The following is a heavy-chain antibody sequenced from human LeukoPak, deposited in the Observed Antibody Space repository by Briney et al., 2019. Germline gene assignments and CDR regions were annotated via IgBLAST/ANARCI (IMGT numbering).Heavy chain of an antibody. CDR1: GFTFSSYA. J-gene: IGHJ4*02. CDR3: ARDRDYYGSGSYFV. CDR2: ISYDGSNK. Sequence: GGSLRLPCAASGFTFSSYAMHWVRQAPGKGLECAAVISYDGSNKYYADSVKGRFTISRDNSKNTLYLQMNSLRAEDTAVYYCARDRDYYGSGSYFVWGQGTLVTVSS. D-gene: IGHD3-10*01. V-gene: IGHV3-30-3*01.